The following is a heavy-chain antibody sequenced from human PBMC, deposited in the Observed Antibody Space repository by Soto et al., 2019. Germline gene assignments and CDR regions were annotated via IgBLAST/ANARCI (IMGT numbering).Heavy chain of an antibody. Sequence: GGSLRLSCAASGFTFSSYGMHWVRQAPGKGLEWVAVISYDGSNKYYADSVKGRFTISRDNSKNTLYLQMNSLRAEDTAVYYCAKGSDGSGYYAFDIWGQGTMVTVSS. V-gene: IGHV3-30*18. CDR3: AKGSDGSGYYAFDI. CDR2: ISYDGSNK. J-gene: IGHJ3*02. D-gene: IGHD3-10*01. CDR1: GFTFSSYG.